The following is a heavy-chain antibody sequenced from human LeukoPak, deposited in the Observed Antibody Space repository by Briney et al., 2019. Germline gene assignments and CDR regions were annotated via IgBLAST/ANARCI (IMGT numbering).Heavy chain of an antibody. J-gene: IGHJ4*02. CDR3: GRGHWGLDY. D-gene: IGHD7-27*01. V-gene: IGHV3-11*04. CDR1: GFTFSDSY. Sequence: PEGSLRLSCAASGFTFSDSYMTWIRQAPGKGLEWVSYISNSGSSIYYADSVKGRFTTSRDNAKRSLYLQMNSLRAEDTAVYYCGRGHWGLDYWGQGALVTVSS. CDR2: ISNSGSSI.